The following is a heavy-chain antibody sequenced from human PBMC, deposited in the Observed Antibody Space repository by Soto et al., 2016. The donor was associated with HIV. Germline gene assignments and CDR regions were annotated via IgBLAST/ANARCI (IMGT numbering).Heavy chain of an antibody. CDR1: EFDFNKFN. D-gene: IGHD3-22*01. CDR3: VRETYFYDGGGVSDAFDI. Sequence: EVQLVQSGGGFVQPGGSLRLSCTASEFDFNKFNMNWVRQAPGKGLEWISYITSNSDTIYYADSVKGRFSIFRDNAKNSLFLQMYNLRAEDTAVYYCVRETYFYDGGGVSDAFDIWGQGTMVTVSS. J-gene: IGHJ3*02. CDR2: ITSNSDTI. V-gene: IGHV3-48*01.